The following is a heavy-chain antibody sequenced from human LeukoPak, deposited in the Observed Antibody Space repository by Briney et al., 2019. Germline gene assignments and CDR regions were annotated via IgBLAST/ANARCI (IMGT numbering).Heavy chain of an antibody. CDR2: ISGSGSTI. CDR3: ARDFRRLRWEESPRPEYFQH. CDR1: GFSFSSYA. J-gene: IGHJ1*01. V-gene: IGHV3-48*03. Sequence: GGSLRLSCAASGFSFSSYAMNWVRQAPGKGLEWVSYISGSGSTISYADSAKGRFTVSRDNAKISLYLQMNSLRAEDTAVYYCARDFRRLRWEESPRPEYFQHWGQGTLVTVSS. D-gene: IGHD4-23*01.